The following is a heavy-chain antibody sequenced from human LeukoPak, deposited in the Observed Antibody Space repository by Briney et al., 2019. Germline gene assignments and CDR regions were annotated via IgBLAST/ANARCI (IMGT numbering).Heavy chain of an antibody. CDR2: MNPNSGYT. CDR3: ARSKTGSLGNWFDL. Sequence: GASVKVSCKASGYIFTSYDINWVRQATGQGLEWMGWMNPNSGYTGYAQKFQARVTMARNTSINTAYMELSSLRSEDTAVYYCARSKTGSLGNWFDLWGQGTLVTVSS. CDR1: GYIFTSYD. J-gene: IGHJ5*02. D-gene: IGHD1-1*01. V-gene: IGHV1-8*01.